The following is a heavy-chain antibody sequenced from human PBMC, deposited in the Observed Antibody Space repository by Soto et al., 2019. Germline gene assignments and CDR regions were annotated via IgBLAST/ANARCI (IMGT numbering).Heavy chain of an antibody. J-gene: IGHJ4*02. CDR1: GYTFTGYY. CDR3: ARGNFGSGSFRVYFAF. D-gene: IGHD3-10*01. Sequence: QVQLVQSGAEVKKPGASVKVSCKASGYTFTGYYMHWVRQAPGQGLEWMGVINPSGGSTSYAQMFQGRVTMARDTSMSTLYMELNSLRSEDTAVYYCARGNFGSGSFRVYFAFWGQGTLVTVSS. V-gene: IGHV1-46*03. CDR2: INPSGGST.